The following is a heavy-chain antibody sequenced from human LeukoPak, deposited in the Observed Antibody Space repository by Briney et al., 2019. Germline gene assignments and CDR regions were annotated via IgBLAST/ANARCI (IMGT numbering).Heavy chain of an antibody. Sequence: GESLKISCKGSGYSFTSYWIGWVRQMPGKGLEWMGVIYPGDSDTRYSPSFQGQVSISADKSISAAYLQWSSLKASDTAMYYCARHVNYDSSGYYYFDYWGQGTPVTVSS. CDR3: ARHVNYDSSGYYYFDY. CDR2: IYPGDSDT. D-gene: IGHD3-22*01. J-gene: IGHJ4*02. V-gene: IGHV5-51*01. CDR1: GYSFTSYW.